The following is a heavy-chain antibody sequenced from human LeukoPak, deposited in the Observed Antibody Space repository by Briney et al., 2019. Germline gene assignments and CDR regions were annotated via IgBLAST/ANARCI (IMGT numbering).Heavy chain of an antibody. CDR1: GYTFTSYG. V-gene: IGHV1-18*04. Sequence: GASVKVSCKASGYTFTSYGISWVLQAPGQGLEWMGWISAYNGNTNYAQKLQGRVTMTTDTSTSTAYMELRSLRSDDTAVYYCARDTPRYCSSTSCYAFDIWGQGTMVTVSS. CDR3: ARDTPRYCSSTSCYAFDI. D-gene: IGHD2-2*01. CDR2: ISAYNGNT. J-gene: IGHJ3*02.